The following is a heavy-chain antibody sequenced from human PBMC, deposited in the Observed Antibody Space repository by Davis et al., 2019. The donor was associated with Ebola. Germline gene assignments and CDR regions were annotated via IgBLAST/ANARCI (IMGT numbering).Heavy chain of an antibody. CDR3: ARDIINSIELLEPYSWFDP. D-gene: IGHD1-14*01. J-gene: IGHJ5*02. CDR1: GYTFTNYV. CDR2: INAGNGNT. Sequence: AASVKVSCKASGYTFTNYVLHWVRQAPGQRLEWMGWINAGNGNTKYSQKFQGRVTITRDTSASTAYMELSSLRSEDRAVYYCARDIINSIELLEPYSWFDPWGQGTLVTVSS. V-gene: IGHV1-3*01.